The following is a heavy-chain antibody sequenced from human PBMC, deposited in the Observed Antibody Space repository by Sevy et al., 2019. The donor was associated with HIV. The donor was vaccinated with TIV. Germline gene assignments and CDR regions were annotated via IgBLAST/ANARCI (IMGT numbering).Heavy chain of an antibody. D-gene: IGHD2-15*01. CDR3: ARVGVGYCSGGSCYPIAVAGAFDY. V-gene: IGHV4-34*01. Sequence: SETLSLTCAVYGGSFSGYYWSWIRQPPGKGLEWIGEINHSGSTNYNPSLKSRVTISVDTSKNQFSLKLRSVTAADTAVYYCARVGVGYCSGGSCYPIAVAGAFDYWGQGTLVTVSS. CDR1: GGSFSGYY. J-gene: IGHJ4*02. CDR2: INHSGST.